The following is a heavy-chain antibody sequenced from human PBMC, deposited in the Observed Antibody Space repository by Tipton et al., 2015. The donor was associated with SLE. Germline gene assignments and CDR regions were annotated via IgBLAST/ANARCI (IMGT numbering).Heavy chain of an antibody. Sequence: SLRLSCAASGFTFSSYAMHWVLQAPGKGLEWVAVISYDGSNKYYADSVKGRFTISRVNSKNTLYLQMNSLRAENTAEYYCARGDGGYAVDYKDQEPQGSVS. CDR1: GFTFSSYA. J-gene: IGHJ4*01. CDR3: ARGDGGYAVDY. D-gene: IGHD5-12*01. CDR2: ISYDGSNK. V-gene: IGHV3-30*04.